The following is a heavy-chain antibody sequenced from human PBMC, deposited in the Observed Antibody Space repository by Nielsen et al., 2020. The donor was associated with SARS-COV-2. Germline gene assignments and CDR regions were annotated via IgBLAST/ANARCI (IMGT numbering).Heavy chain of an antibody. CDR3: ASVTSYDSSGYISY. V-gene: IGHV3-23*03. CDR1: GFTFSSYA. CDR2: IYSGGST. Sequence: ESLKISCAASGFTFSSYAMSWVRQAPGKGLEWVSVIYSGGSTYYADSVKGRFTISRDNAKNSLYLQMNSLRAEDTAVYYCASVTSYDSSGYISYWGQGTLVTVSS. J-gene: IGHJ4*02. D-gene: IGHD3-22*01.